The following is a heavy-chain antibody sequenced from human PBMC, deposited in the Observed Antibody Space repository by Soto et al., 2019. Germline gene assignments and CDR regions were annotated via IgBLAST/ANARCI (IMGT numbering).Heavy chain of an antibody. D-gene: IGHD3-10*01. CDR3: AKDMVRGVIGNFDY. CDR2: ISWNSGSI. J-gene: IGHJ4*02. Sequence: PGGSLRLSCAASGFTFDDYAMHWVRQAPGKGLEWVSGISWNSGSIGYADSVKGRFTISRDNAKNSLYLQMNSLRAEDTALYYCAKDMVRGVIGNFDYWGQGTLVTVSS. CDR1: GFTFDDYA. V-gene: IGHV3-9*01.